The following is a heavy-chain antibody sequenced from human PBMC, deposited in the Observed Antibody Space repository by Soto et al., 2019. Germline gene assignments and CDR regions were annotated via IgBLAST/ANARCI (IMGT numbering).Heavy chain of an antibody. Sequence: GGSLRLSCAASGFTFSSYAMHWVRQAPGKGLEWVAVISYDGSNKYYADSVKGRFTISRDNSKNTLYLQMNSLRAEDTAVYYCAKDLPRIAAALVRYYYGMDVWGQGTTVTVSS. V-gene: IGHV3-30-3*01. D-gene: IGHD6-13*01. J-gene: IGHJ6*02. CDR1: GFTFSSYA. CDR2: ISYDGSNK. CDR3: AKDLPRIAAALVRYYYGMDV.